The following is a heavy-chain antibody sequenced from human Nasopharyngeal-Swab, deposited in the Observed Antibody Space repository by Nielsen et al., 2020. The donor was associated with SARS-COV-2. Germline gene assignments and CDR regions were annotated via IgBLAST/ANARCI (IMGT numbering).Heavy chain of an antibody. V-gene: IGHV3-7*03. CDR3: AGARMIVADLFDY. CDR2: LRHEGREK. J-gene: IGHJ4*02. Sequence: ESPKTPREGPGFTFSTYWMTWVRQAPGKGLEWVANLRHEGREKYYVHSVERRFTISRDNDKNSLSLQMNSLRAEDTAVYYCAGARMIVADLFDYGGQGTLVTVSS. CDR1: GFTFSTYW. D-gene: IGHD3-22*01.